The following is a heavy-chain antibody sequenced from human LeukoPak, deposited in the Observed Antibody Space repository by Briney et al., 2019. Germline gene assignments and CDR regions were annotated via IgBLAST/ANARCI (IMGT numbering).Heavy chain of an antibody. CDR3: ARGTFEWEPPPDP. CDR1: GYTFTGYY. Sequence: ASVKVSCKASGYTFTGYYMHWVRQAPGQGLEWMGWINPNSGGTNYAQKFQGRVTMTRDTSISTAYMELSRLRSDDTAVYYCARGTFEWEPPPDPWGQGTLVTVSS. CDR2: INPNSGGT. D-gene: IGHD1-26*01. V-gene: IGHV1-2*02. J-gene: IGHJ5*02.